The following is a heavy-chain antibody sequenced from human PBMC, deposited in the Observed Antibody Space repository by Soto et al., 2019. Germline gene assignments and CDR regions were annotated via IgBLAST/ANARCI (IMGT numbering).Heavy chain of an antibody. D-gene: IGHD7-27*01. CDR1: GFTISSYA. CDR3: AKDHSQLTGDPPFDY. J-gene: IGHJ4*02. V-gene: IGHV3-23*01. Sequence: GGSLRLSCAASGFTISSYAMSWVRQAPGKGLEWVSAISGSGGSTYYADSVKGRFTISRDNSKNTLYLQMNSLRAEDTAVYYCAKDHSQLTGDPPFDYWGQGTLVTVSS. CDR2: ISGSGGST.